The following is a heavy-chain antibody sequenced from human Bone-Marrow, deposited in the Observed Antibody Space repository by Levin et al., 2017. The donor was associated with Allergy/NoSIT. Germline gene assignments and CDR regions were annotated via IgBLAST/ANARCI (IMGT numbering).Heavy chain of an antibody. D-gene: IGHD2-15*01. J-gene: IGHJ5*02. V-gene: IGHV1-3*01. CDR2: INAGNGNT. CDR3: AKELGYCSGRSCYTLKWLDP. Sequence: ASVKVSCKASGYSFTASPMHWVRLAPGQGLEWMGWINAGNGNTKYAQKFEGRVTFTTDRSATTAYMELSSLRSEDTAIYYCAKELGYCSGRSCYTLKWLDPWGQGTLVTVSS. CDR1: GYSFTASP.